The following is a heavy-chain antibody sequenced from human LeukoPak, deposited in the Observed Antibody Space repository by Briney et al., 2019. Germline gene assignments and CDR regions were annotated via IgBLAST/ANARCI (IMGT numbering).Heavy chain of an antibody. V-gene: IGHV3-7*01. J-gene: IGHJ4*02. CDR1: GFTFNTYW. Sequence: GGSLRLSCAASGFTFNTYWMSWVRQAPGKGLEWVADIKPDGSEKHYVDSVKGRFTISRDNAKNSLYLQMNSLRAEDTAVYYCVREARESGGFDYWGQGTLVTVSS. D-gene: IGHD5-24*01. CDR3: VREARESGGFDY. CDR2: IKPDGSEK.